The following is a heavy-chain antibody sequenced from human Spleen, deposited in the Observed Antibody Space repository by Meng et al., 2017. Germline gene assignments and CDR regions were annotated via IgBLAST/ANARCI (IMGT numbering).Heavy chain of an antibody. D-gene: IGHD4-17*01. V-gene: IGHV4-59*12. CDR1: GGSISSYY. CDR3: AKDLAVTTRSFEH. J-gene: IGHJ1*01. Sequence: SETLSLTCTVSGGSISSYYWSWIRQHPGKGLEWIGYIYYSGSTYYNPSLKSRLTISVDTSKNQFSLKLSSVTAAATAVYYCAKDLAVTTRSFEHWGQGTLVTVSS. CDR2: IYYSGST.